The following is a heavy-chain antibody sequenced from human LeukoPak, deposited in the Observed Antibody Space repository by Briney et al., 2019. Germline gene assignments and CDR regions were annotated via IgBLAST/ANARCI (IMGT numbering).Heavy chain of an antibody. J-gene: IGHJ4*02. Sequence: GESLKIPCKGSGYSFTSYWIGWVRQMPGKGLEWMGIIYPGDSDTTYSPSFQGQVTMSADKSISTAYLQWSSLKASDTAMYYCARVAIFGVVIMGLDYWGQGTLVTVSS. CDR1: GYSFTSYW. V-gene: IGHV5-51*01. CDR2: IYPGDSDT. CDR3: ARVAIFGVVIMGLDY. D-gene: IGHD3-3*01.